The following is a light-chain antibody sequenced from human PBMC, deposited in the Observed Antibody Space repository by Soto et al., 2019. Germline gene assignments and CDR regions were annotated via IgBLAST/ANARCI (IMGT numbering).Light chain of an antibody. CDR3: RSHAGTYSHSP. J-gene: IGLJ1*01. CDR1: SSDDGGYNF. Sequence: QSALTQPRSVSGSPGQSVTISCTGTSSDDGGYNFVSWYQQHPGKAPKLMIYDVNRRPSGVPGRFSGSKSGNTASLTISGLQVEYVADYYCRSHAGTYSHSPFGAGTKVAVL. V-gene: IGLV2-11*01. CDR2: DVN.